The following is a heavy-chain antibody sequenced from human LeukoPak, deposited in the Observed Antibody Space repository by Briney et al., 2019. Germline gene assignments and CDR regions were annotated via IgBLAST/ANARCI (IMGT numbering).Heavy chain of an antibody. J-gene: IGHJ4*02. V-gene: IGHV1-18*04. CDR1: GYTFTSYG. CDR2: ISAYNGNT. Sequence: GASVNVSFKASGYTFTSYGISWVRQAPGQGLEWMGWISAYNGNTNYAQKLQGRVTMTTDTSTSTAYMELRSLRSDDTAVYYCARDLYYDILTGFDYWGQGTLVTVSS. D-gene: IGHD3-9*01. CDR3: ARDLYYDILTGFDY.